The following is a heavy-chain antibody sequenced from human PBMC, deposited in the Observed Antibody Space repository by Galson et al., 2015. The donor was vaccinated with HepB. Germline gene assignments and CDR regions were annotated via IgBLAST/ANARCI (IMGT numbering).Heavy chain of an antibody. CDR3: AKGPWAYDTSGYYYYGFDY. D-gene: IGHD3-22*01. CDR1: GFTFSSYA. V-gene: IGHV3-23*01. Sequence: SLRLSCAAPGFTFSSYAMSWVRQAQGKGLEWVSGISNSAFSTYYADSVKGRFTISRDNSKNTLYLQMNSLRAENTAVYYCAKGPWAYDTSGYYYYGFDYWGQGTLVTVSS. CDR2: ISNSAFST. J-gene: IGHJ4*02.